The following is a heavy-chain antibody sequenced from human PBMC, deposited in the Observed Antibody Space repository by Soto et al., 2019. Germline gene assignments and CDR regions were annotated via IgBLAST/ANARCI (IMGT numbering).Heavy chain of an antibody. Sequence: SETLSLTCTVSGDSITSYYWTWIRQAAGKRLECIGRVFSSGTTNYNPSLKSRVTMSVDTSKNQLSLKLTSVTAADTAVYFCARDGMTTGDTWGPGTLVTVSS. D-gene: IGHD2-21*02. V-gene: IGHV4-4*07. CDR3: ARDGMTTGDT. CDR2: VFSSGTT. J-gene: IGHJ4*02. CDR1: GDSITSYY.